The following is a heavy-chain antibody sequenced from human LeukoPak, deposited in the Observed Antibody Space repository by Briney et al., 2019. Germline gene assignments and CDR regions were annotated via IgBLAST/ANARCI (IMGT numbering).Heavy chain of an antibody. CDR3: ARVRTEWYIDL. J-gene: IGHJ2*01. D-gene: IGHD2-8*02. CDR2: MKEDGGEK. CDR1: GFIFSPYW. Sequence: GGSLRLSCAASGFIFSPYWVTWVRQAPGVGLEWVANMKEDGGEKFYVDSVRGRFTISRDNAKNSLYLQMNSLRVEDTAVYYCARVRTEWYIDLWGRGTLVTVST. V-gene: IGHV3-7*01.